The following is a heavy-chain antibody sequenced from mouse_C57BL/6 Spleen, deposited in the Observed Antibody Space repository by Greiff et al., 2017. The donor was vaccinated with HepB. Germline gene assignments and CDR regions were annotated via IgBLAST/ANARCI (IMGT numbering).Heavy chain of an antibody. Sequence: VKLMESGPGLVAPSQSLSITCTVSGFSLTSYAISWVRQPPGKGLEWLGVIWTGGGTNYNSALKSRLSISKDNSKSQVFLKMNSLQTDDTARYYCARNPITTVVAGAMDYWGQGTSVTVSS. J-gene: IGHJ4*01. D-gene: IGHD1-1*01. CDR2: IWTGGGT. CDR3: ARNPITTVVAGAMDY. V-gene: IGHV2-9-1*01. CDR1: GFSLTSYA.